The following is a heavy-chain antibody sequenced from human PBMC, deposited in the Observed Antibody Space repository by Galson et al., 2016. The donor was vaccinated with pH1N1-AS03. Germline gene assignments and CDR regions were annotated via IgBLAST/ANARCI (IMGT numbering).Heavy chain of an antibody. V-gene: IGHV3-23*01. CDR3: AEDRNDYRLPDFAGSDV. D-gene: IGHD1-1*01. Sequence: SLRLSCATSGFTFTDFAVSWVRQAPGRGLEWVSATSRSGGSTYYAESVKGRFTISRDYSKDTVDLQMNSLRAEDTAVYYCAEDRNDYRLPDFAGSDVWGQGTTVSVSS. CDR2: TSRSGGST. CDR1: GFTFTDFA. J-gene: IGHJ6*02.